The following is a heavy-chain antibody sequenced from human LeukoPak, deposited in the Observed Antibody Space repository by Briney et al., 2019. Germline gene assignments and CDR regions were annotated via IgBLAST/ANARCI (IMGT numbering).Heavy chain of an antibody. D-gene: IGHD1-14*01. CDR3: AREGGTGNWFDP. Sequence: APVKVSCKASGYTFTSYYMHWVRQAPGQGLEWMGIINPSGSSTSYAQKFQGRVTMTRDMSTSTVYMELSSLRSEDTAVYYCAREGGTGNWFDPWGQGTLVTVSS. J-gene: IGHJ5*02. CDR1: GYTFTSYY. CDR2: INPSGSST. V-gene: IGHV1-46*01.